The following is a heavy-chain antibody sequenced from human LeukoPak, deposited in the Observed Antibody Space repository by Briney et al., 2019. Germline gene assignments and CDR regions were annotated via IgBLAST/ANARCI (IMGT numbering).Heavy chain of an antibody. CDR2: ISYDGSNK. V-gene: IGHV3-30*18. D-gene: IGHD1-26*01. J-gene: IGHJ4*02. Sequence: GGSLRLSCAASGFTFSSYDMHWVRQAPGKGLELVTVISYDGSNKYYGDSVKGRFTISRDNSKNTLYLKMNSLRAEDTAVYYCAKEGSNGDFDYWGQGTLVTVSS. CDR1: GFTFSSYD. CDR3: AKEGSNGDFDY.